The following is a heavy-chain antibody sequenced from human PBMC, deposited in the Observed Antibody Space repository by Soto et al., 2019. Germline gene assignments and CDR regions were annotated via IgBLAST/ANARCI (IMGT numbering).Heavy chain of an antibody. J-gene: IGHJ4*02. Sequence: QVQLVQSGAEVKKPGSSVKVSCKASGGTFSSYAISWVRQAPGQGLEWMGGIMPIFGTANYAQKLQGRVTITADESTSTAYMELSSLRSEDTAVYYCASSPSQASLLRYFDWLSSPFDYWGQGTLVTVSS. CDR1: GGTFSSYA. D-gene: IGHD3-9*01. CDR2: IMPIFGTA. CDR3: ASSPSQASLLRYFDWLSSPFDY. V-gene: IGHV1-69*01.